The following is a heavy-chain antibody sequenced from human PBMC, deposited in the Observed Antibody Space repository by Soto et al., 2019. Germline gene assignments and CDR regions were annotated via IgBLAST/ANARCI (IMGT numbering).Heavy chain of an antibody. Sequence: EVKLVESGGGLVQPGRSLRLSCAASGFTFDDYAMHWVRRVPGKGLEWVSSISWNSNIIGYADSVKGRFTISRDNAKNSLYLRMNSLRPEDTALYYCAKGGPDGFCSGGRCYFDYWGQGTLVTVSS. CDR3: AKGGPDGFCSGGRCYFDY. D-gene: IGHD2-15*01. CDR2: ISWNSNII. CDR1: GFTFDDYA. J-gene: IGHJ4*02. V-gene: IGHV3-9*01.